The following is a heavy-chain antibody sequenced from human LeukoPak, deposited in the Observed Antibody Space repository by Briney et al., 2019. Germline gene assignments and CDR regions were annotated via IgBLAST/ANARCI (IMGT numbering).Heavy chain of an antibody. D-gene: IGHD3-9*01. CDR2: IYYSGST. CDR3: ARDGKGYDILTGYYKGMSWFDP. Sequence: SETLSLTCTVSGGSISSYYWSWIRQPPGKGLEWIGCIYYSGSTNYNPSLKRRVIISVDTSKNQFSLKLSSVTAADTAVYYCARDGKGYDILTGYYKGMSWFDPWGQGTLVTVSS. CDR1: GGSISSYY. J-gene: IGHJ5*02. V-gene: IGHV4-59*01.